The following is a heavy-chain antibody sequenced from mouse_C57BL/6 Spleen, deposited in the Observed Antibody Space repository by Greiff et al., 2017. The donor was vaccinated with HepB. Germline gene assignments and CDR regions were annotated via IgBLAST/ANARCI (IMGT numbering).Heavy chain of an antibody. D-gene: IGHD2-4*01. CDR1: GYTFTSYW. CDR3: AQDDYDVDY. V-gene: IGHV1-50*01. Sequence: QVQLPQPGAELVKPGASVKLSCKASGYTFTSYWMQWVKQRPGQGLEWIGEIDPSDSYTNYNQKFKGKATLTVDTTSSTAYMQLSSLTSEDSAVYYCAQDDYDVDYWGKGTMVTVAA. CDR2: IDPSDSYT. J-gene: IGHJ3*01.